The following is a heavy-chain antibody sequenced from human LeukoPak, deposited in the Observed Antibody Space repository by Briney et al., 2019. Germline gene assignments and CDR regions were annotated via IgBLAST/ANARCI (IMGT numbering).Heavy chain of an antibody. CDR2: IIPIFGTA. V-gene: IGHV1-69*13. CDR3: ARGRGDGDGYNRVYYYYGMDV. Sequence: ASVKVSCKASGGTFSSYAISWVRQAPGQGLEWMGGIIPIFGTANYAQKFQGRVTITADESTSTAYMELSSLRSEDTAVYYCARGRGDGDGYNRVYYYYGMDVWGQGTTVTVSS. J-gene: IGHJ6*02. D-gene: IGHD5-24*01. CDR1: GGTFSSYA.